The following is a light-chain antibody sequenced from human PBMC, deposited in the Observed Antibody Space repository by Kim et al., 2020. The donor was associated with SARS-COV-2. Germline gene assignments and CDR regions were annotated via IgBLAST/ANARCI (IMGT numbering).Light chain of an antibody. CDR1: RGHSSCA. V-gene: IGLV4-69*01. CDR2: PNCDGSH. Sequence: ASVKLTWPLRRGHSSCAIAWHQQRLEKGPGYLMKPNCDGSHSKGDGIPDRFSGSSSGAERYLTISSRQSEDEADYYCQTWGTGILVFGGGTQLTVL. CDR3: QTWGTGILV. J-gene: IGLJ3*02.